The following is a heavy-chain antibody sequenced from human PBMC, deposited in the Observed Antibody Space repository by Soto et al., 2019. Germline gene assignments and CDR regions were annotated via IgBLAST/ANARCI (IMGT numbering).Heavy chain of an antibody. D-gene: IGHD1-26*01. J-gene: IGHJ3*02. Sequence: PGGSLRLSCAASGFTFSSYDMHWVRQATGKGLEWVSAIGTAGDTYYPGSVKGRFTISRENAKNSLYLQMNSLRAGDTAVYYCARGWLENCGATCAFDIWGQGTMVTVS. CDR2: IGTAGDT. CDR3: ARGWLENCGATCAFDI. V-gene: IGHV3-13*01. CDR1: GFTFSSYD.